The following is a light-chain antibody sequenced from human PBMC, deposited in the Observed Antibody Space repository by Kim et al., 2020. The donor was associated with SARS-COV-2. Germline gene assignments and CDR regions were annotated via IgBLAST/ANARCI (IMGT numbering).Light chain of an antibody. Sequence: SSELTQDPAVSVALGQTVRITCQGDSLSSYYATWYQQKPGQAPILLIYGKNNRPSGIPDRFSGSSSGNTASLTITGTQAGDEADYYCNSRDTNDIVLFGGGTKLTVL. CDR1: SLSSYY. CDR2: GKN. J-gene: IGLJ2*01. V-gene: IGLV3-19*01. CDR3: NSRDTNDIVL.